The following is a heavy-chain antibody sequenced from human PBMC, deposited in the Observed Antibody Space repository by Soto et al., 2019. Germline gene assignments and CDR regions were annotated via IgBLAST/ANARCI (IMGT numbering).Heavy chain of an antibody. V-gene: IGHV3-33*01. J-gene: IGHJ5*02. CDR2: IWYDGSNK. Sequence: GGSLRLSCAASGFTFSSYGMHWVRQAPGKGLEWVAVIWYDGSNKYYADSVKGRFTISRDNSKNTLYLQMNSLRAEDTAVYYCARDAFDYGDYYYWFDPWGQGTLVTVSS. CDR1: GFTFSSYG. CDR3: ARDAFDYGDYYYWFDP. D-gene: IGHD4-17*01.